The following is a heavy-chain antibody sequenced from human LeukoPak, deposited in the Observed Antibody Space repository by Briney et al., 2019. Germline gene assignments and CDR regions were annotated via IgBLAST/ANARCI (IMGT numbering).Heavy chain of an antibody. J-gene: IGHJ3*02. V-gene: IGHV7-4-1*02. CDR3: ARPVPGLRSGYYAFDI. CDR2: INTDTRNP. D-gene: IGHD3-3*01. Sequence: ASVTVSCKTSGYTFTSYAMNWVRQAPGQGLEWMGWINTDTRNPTYAQGFTGRFVFSLDTSVSTAYLQISSLKAEDTAVYYCARPVPGLRSGYYAFDIWGQGTMVTVSS. CDR1: GYTFTSYA.